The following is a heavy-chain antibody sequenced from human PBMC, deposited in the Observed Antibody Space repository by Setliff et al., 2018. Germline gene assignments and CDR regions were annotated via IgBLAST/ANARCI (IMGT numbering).Heavy chain of an antibody. CDR1: GGSFSGYY. Sequence: SETLSLTCAVYGGSFSGYYWSWIRQPPGKRLEWIGEIIHSGSTNYNPSLKSRVTISMDTSKNQLSLKLSSVTAADTAVYYCARDKTVQRFITWGQGTLVTVSS. CDR2: IIHSGST. V-gene: IGHV4-34*12. D-gene: IGHD3-10*01. CDR3: ARDKTVQRFIT. J-gene: IGHJ5*02.